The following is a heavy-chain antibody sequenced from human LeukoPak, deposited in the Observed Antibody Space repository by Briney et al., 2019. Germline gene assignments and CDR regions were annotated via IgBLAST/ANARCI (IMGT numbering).Heavy chain of an antibody. CDR1: GYTFTGYY. D-gene: IGHD2-21*02. CDR2: INPNSGGT. J-gene: IGHJ3*02. V-gene: IGHV1-2*04. Sequence: GASVKVSCKASGYTFTGYYMHWVRQAPGQGLEWMGWINPNSGGTNYAQKFRGWVTMTRDTSISTAYMELSRLRSDDPAVYYWARGFGDRKEDAFDIWGQGTMVTVSS. CDR3: ARGFGDRKEDAFDI.